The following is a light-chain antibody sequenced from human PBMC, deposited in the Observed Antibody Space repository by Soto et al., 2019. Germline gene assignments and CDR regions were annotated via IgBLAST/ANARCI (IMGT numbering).Light chain of an antibody. V-gene: IGLV3-27*01. Sequence: SYDLTQASSVSVSPGQTARITCSGDVLAKNYARWFQQKPGQAPLLVIYKDSERPSGIPERFSGSSSGTTVTLTISGAQIEDEADYYCYSAADNTRVFGGGTQLTVL. CDR1: VLAKNY. CDR3: YSAADNTRV. CDR2: KDS. J-gene: IGLJ3*02.